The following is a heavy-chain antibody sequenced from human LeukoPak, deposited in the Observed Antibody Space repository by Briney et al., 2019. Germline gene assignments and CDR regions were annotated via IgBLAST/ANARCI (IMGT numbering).Heavy chain of an antibody. V-gene: IGHV1-69*13. D-gene: IGHD5-24*01. CDR3: ARDYGDGYGMDV. CDR1: GGTFSSYA. J-gene: IGHJ6*02. CDR2: IIPIFGTA. Sequence: GASVKVSCKAPGGTFSSYAISWVRQAPGQGLEWMGGIIPIFGTANYAQKFQGRVTITADESTSTAYMELSSLRSEDTAVYYCARDYGDGYGMDVWGQGTTVTVSS.